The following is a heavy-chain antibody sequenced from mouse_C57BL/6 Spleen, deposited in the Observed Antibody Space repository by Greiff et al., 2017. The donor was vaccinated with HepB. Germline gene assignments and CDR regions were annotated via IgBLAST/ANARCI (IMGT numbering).Heavy chain of an antibody. CDR2: IYPGSGST. Sequence: VQLQESGAELVKPGASVKMSCKASGYTFTSYWITWVKQRPGQGLEWIGDIYPGSGSTNYNEKFKSKATLTVDTSSSTAYMQLSSLTSEDSAVYYCARKVPLGRGYAMDYWGQGTSVTVSS. J-gene: IGHJ4*01. V-gene: IGHV1-55*01. D-gene: IGHD4-1*01. CDR1: GYTFTSYW. CDR3: ARKVPLGRGYAMDY.